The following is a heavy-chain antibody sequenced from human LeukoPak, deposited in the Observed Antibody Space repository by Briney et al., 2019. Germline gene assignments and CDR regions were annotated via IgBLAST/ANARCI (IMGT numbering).Heavy chain of an antibody. CDR1: GDSTSRYY. J-gene: IGHJ4*02. D-gene: IGHD1-20*01. V-gene: IGHV4-59*01. CDR3: ALMSDNWYFDY. CDR2: IFYRGST. Sequence: SETLSLTCTVSGDSTSRYYWSWVRQPPGKELEWIGYIFYRGSTNYDPSLKTRVTTSADTSKNQFSLKLSTVTAADTAVYYCALMSDNWYFDYWGQGTLVTVSS.